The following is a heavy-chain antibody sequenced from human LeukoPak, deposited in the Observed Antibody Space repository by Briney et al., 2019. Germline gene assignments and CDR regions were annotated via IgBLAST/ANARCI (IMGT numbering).Heavy chain of an antibody. CDR2: ISSNGSPI. D-gene: IGHD3-10*01. J-gene: IGHJ4*02. Sequence: GGSLRLSCAASGFTFSSYEMNWVRQAPGKGLEWVSYISSNGSPIFYADSVKGRFTISRDNAKNSLSLLMNSMRAEDTAVYYCARDGGSGILDWGQGTLVTVSS. CDR3: ARDGGSGILD. V-gene: IGHV3-48*03. CDR1: GFTFSSYE.